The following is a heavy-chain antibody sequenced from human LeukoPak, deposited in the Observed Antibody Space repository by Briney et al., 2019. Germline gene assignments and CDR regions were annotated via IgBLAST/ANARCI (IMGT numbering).Heavy chain of an antibody. CDR3: ASCPYDYVWGSYRSWVY. Sequence: ASVKVSCKVSGYTLTELSMHWVREAPGKGLEWMGGFDPEDGETIYAQKFQGRVTMTEGTSTDTAYMELSSLRSEDTAVYYCASCPYDYVWGSYRSWVYWGQGTLVTVSS. D-gene: IGHD3-16*02. J-gene: IGHJ4*02. V-gene: IGHV1-24*01. CDR2: FDPEDGET. CDR1: GYTLTELS.